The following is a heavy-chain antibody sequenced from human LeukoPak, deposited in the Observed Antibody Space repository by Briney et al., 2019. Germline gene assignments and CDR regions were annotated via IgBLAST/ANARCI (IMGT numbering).Heavy chain of an antibody. CDR3: ARISIAAAGTP. Sequence: PSETLSLTCAVYGGSFSGYYWSWIRQPPGKGLEWIGEINHSGSTNYNPSLKSRVTISVDTSENQFSLKLSSVTAADTAVYYCARISIAAAGTPWGQGTLVTVSS. CDR1: GGSFSGYY. D-gene: IGHD6-13*01. J-gene: IGHJ4*02. CDR2: INHSGST. V-gene: IGHV4-34*01.